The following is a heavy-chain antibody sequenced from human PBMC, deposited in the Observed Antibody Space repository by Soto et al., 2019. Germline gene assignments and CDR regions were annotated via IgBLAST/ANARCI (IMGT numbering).Heavy chain of an antibody. CDR2: ISAYNGNT. CDR1: GYTFTSYG. CDR3: ARYYYDSSIPDAFDI. D-gene: IGHD3-22*01. J-gene: IGHJ3*02. Sequence: ASVKVSCKASGYTFTSYGISWVRQAPGQGLEWMGWISAYNGNTNYAQKLQGRVTMTTDTSTSTAYMELRSLRSDDTAVYYCARYYYDSSIPDAFDIWGQGTMVTVSS. V-gene: IGHV1-18*01.